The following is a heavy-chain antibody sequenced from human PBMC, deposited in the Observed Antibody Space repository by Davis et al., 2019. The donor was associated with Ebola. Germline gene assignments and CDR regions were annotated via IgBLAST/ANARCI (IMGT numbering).Heavy chain of an antibody. CDR2: ISYDGSNK. J-gene: IGHJ6*02. CDR1: GLTFSSYA. V-gene: IGHV3-30*04. Sequence: AASGLTFSSYAMNWVRQAPGKGLEWVAVISYDGSNKYYADSVKGRFTISRDNSKNTLYLQMNSLRAEDTAVYYCARYTGMDVWGQGTTVTVSS. CDR3: ARYTGMDV.